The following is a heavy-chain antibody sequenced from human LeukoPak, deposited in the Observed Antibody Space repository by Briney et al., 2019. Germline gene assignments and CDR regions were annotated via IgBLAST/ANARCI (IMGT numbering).Heavy chain of an antibody. D-gene: IGHD6-19*01. J-gene: IGHJ2*01. CDR2: ISDSGANT. CDR1: GFTFGNYA. CDR3: AKSMTLQWRGFFDL. V-gene: IGHV3-23*01. Sequence: GGSLRLSCEASGFTFGNYAMNWVRQAPGKGLEWVSTISDSGANTYYADSVRGRFTISRDNSKNTLYLQKNSLRADDTAIYYCAKSMTLQWRGFFDLWGRGTHVTVSS.